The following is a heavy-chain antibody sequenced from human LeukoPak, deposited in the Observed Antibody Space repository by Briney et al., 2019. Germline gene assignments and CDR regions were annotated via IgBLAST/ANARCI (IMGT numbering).Heavy chain of an antibody. V-gene: IGHV1-69*04. D-gene: IGHD5-12*01. CDR2: IIPILGIA. CDR3: ARGRGYDLNY. J-gene: IGHJ4*02. CDR1: GGTFSSYA. Sequence: GSSVKVSCKAPGGTFSSYAISWVRQAPGQGLEWMGRIIPILGIANYAQKFQGRVTITADKSTSTAYMELSSLRSEDTAVYSCARGRGYDLNYWGQGTLVTVSS.